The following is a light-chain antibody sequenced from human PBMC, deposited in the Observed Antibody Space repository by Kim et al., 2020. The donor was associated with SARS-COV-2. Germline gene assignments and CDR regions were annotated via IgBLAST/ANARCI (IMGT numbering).Light chain of an antibody. CDR2: DST. Sequence: QSVLTQTPSVSGAPGQRVTFSCAGTPSNIGAGNGVHWYQQIPGTAPRLLITDSTNRPSGVPDRFSGSISGTSASLVITGLQVDDEADYYCQSFDNSLTAVVFGGGTKVTVL. J-gene: IGLJ2*01. CDR3: QSFDNSLTAVV. CDR1: PSNIGAGNG. V-gene: IGLV1-40*01.